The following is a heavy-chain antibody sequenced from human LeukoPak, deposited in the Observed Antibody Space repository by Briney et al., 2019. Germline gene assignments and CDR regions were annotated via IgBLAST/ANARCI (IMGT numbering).Heavy chain of an antibody. J-gene: IGHJ3*02. V-gene: IGHV3-64*02. CDR3: ARSSGSYPAFDI. CDR1: GFTFSSYA. Sequence: GGSLRLSCAASGFTFSSYAMHWVRQAPGKGLEYVSAISSNGGSTYYADSVKGRFAISRDNSKNTLYLQMGSLRAEDMAVYYCARSSGSYPAFDIWGQGTMVTVSS. CDR2: ISSNGGST. D-gene: IGHD1-26*01.